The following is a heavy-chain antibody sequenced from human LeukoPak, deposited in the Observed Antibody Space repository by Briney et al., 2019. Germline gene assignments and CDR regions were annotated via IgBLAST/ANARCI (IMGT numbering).Heavy chain of an antibody. CDR3: ATTVAAAGHFFAY. D-gene: IGHD6-25*01. J-gene: IGHJ4*02. CDR2: ISRDSSTL. CDR1: AXAFSNYD. Sequence: GGSLRLSCSDSAXAFSNYDMNWVPQAPGKGQEWISYISRDSSTLYYADSVLGRFTISRDNAKNSLYLQMNSLRAEDTAVYYCATTVAAAGHFFAYWGQGTLVAVSS. V-gene: IGHV3-48*03.